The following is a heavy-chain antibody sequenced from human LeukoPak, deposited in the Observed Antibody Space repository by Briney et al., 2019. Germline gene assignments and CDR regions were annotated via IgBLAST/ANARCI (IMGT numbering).Heavy chain of an antibody. V-gene: IGHV3-30*01. D-gene: IGHD2-21*02. J-gene: IGHJ4*02. CDR2: ISYDGSNK. Sequence: GGSLRLSCAASGFTFSSYAMHWVRQAPGKGLEWVAVISYDGSNKYYAYSVKVRFTISRDNSKNTLYLQMNSLRAEDTAVYYCARGAYCGGDCYSAPFDYWGQGTLVTVSS. CDR3: ARGAYCGGDCYSAPFDY. CDR1: GFTFSSYA.